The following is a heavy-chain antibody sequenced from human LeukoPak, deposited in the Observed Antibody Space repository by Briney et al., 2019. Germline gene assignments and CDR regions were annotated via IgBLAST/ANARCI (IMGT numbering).Heavy chain of an antibody. V-gene: IGHV1-69*05. J-gene: IGHJ5*02. Sequence: SVKVSCKASGGTFSSYAISWVRQAPGQGLEWMGGIIPIFGTANYAQKFQGRVTMTRDTSISTAYMELSRLRSDDTAVYYCARDYERLVRGKKVYNWFDPWGQGTLVTVSS. D-gene: IGHD3-10*01. CDR3: ARDYERLVRGKKVYNWFDP. CDR1: GGTFSSYA. CDR2: IIPIFGTA.